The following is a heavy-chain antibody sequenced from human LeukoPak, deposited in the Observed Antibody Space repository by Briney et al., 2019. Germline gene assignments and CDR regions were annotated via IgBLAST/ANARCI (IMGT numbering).Heavy chain of an antibody. J-gene: IGHJ3*02. Sequence: GGSLRLSCAASRFIFSSYAMGWVRQVPGKGLEWVSSISGGGETTYYADSVKGRFTISRDNAKNSLYLQMNSLRAEDTAVYYCARDRADAFDIWGQGTMVTVSS. CDR3: ARDRADAFDI. CDR2: ISGGGETT. CDR1: RFIFSSYA. V-gene: IGHV3-23*01.